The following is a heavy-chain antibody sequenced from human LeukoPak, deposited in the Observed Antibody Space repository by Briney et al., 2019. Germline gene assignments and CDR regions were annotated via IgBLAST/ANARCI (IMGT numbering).Heavy chain of an antibody. D-gene: IGHD4-4*01. J-gene: IGHJ4*02. Sequence: SETLSLTCAVYGGSFSSSYWSWIRQPPGKGLEWIGYIYSTGSTKYSPSLKSRVTMSVDKSKNQFSLKLSSVTAADTAVYYCARHLSGTTALDYWGQGTLVTVSS. CDR1: GGSFSSSY. V-gene: IGHV4-59*08. CDR3: ARHLSGTTALDY. CDR2: IYSTGST.